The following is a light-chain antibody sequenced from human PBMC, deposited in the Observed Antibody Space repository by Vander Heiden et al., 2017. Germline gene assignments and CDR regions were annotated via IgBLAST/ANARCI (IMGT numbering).Light chain of an antibody. CDR2: GAS. CDR1: QSVSNSY. CDR3: QQDGSSPRT. J-gene: IGKJ1*01. V-gene: IGKV3-20*01. Sequence: EIVLTQSPGTLSLSPGERATLSCRASQSVSNSYLAWYQQKPGQAPRLLIYGASSRATGIPDRFSGSESGTDFTLTISRLEPEDFAVYYCQQDGSSPRTFGQGTKVEIK.